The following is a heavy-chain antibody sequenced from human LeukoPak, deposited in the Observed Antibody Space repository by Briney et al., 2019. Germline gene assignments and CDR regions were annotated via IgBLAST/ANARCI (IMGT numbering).Heavy chain of an antibody. CDR2: IYSGGST. Sequence: GGSLRLSCVASGFTVSSNYMSWVRQAPGKGLEWVSVIYSGGSTYYADSVKGRFTISRDNSKNTLYLQMNSLRAEDTAVYYCARSSRGDSSGYYPRYFDYWGQGTLVTVSS. D-gene: IGHD3-22*01. J-gene: IGHJ4*02. CDR3: ARSSRGDSSGYYPRYFDY. CDR1: GFTVSSNY. V-gene: IGHV3-66*02.